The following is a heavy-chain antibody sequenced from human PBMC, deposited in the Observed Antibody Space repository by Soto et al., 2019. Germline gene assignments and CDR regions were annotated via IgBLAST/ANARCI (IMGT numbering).Heavy chain of an antibody. D-gene: IGHD2-15*01. CDR3: AKDLPRYCSGGSCYHSY. J-gene: IGHJ4*02. Sequence: GGSLRLSCAASGFAFSSYAMSWVRQAPGKGLEWVPAISGSGGSTYYADSVKGRFTISRDNSKNTLYLQMNSLRAEDTAVYYCAKDLPRYCSGGSCYHSYWGQGTLVTVSS. CDR2: ISGSGGST. V-gene: IGHV3-23*01. CDR1: GFAFSSYA.